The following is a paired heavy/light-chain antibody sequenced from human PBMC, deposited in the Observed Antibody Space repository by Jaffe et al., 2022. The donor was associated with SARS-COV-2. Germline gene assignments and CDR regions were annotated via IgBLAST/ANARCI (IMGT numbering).Light chain of an antibody. J-gene: IGKJ2*01. CDR1: QSISTY. V-gene: IGKV1-39*01. Sequence: DIQMTQSPSSLSASVGDRVTITCRASQSISTYLNWYQQKPGKAPKFLIYAASSLQGGVPSRFSGSGSGTDFTLTISSLQPEDFATYYCQQSYSPPYTFGQGTKLEIK. CDR2: AAS. CDR3: QQSYSPPYT.
Heavy chain of an antibody. CDR1: GFTFSSYA. J-gene: IGHJ4*02. CDR3: ATCNGGRCYHSGADY. V-gene: IGHV3-23*01. Sequence: EVQLLESGGGLVQPGGSLRLSCAASGFTFSSYAASWVRQAPGKGLEWVSAISGSGGNTDYADSVKGRFTISRDNSKNTLSLQMNSLRAEDTAVYYCATCNGGRCYHSGADYWGQGTLVTVSS. CDR2: ISGSGGNT. D-gene: IGHD2-15*01.